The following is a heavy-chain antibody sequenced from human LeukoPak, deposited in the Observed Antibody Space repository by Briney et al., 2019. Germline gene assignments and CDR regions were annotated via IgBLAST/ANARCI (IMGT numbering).Heavy chain of an antibody. CDR3: ARVGGTEYCGGDCQTPLDAFDI. CDR2: INPNSGGT. Sequence: GASVKVSCKASGYTFTGYYMHWVRQAPGQGLEWMGWINPNSGGTNYAQKFQGRVTMTRDTSISTAYMELSRLRSDDTAVYYCARVGGTEYCGGDCQTPLDAFDIWGQGTMVTVSS. J-gene: IGHJ3*02. CDR1: GYTFTGYY. V-gene: IGHV1-2*02. D-gene: IGHD2-21*02.